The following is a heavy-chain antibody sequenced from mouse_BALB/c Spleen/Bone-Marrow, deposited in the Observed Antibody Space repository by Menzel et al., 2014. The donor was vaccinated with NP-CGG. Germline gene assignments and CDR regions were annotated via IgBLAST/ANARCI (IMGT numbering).Heavy chain of an antibody. CDR2: IDPSDSYT. CDR1: GYTFTSYW. Sequence: QVHLQQPGAELVKPGASVKLSCKASGYTFTSYWMHWVKQRPGQGLEWIGEIDPSDSYTNYNQKFKGKATLTVDKSSSTAYMQLSSLTSGDSAVYYCATARATSYAMDYWGQGTSVTVSS. J-gene: IGHJ4*01. D-gene: IGHD3-1*01. CDR3: ATARATSYAMDY. V-gene: IGHV1-69*02.